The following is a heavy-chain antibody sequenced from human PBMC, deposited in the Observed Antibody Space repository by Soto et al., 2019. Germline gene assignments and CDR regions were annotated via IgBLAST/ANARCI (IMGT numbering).Heavy chain of an antibody. D-gene: IGHD2-21*02. J-gene: IGHJ4*01. V-gene: IGHV3-30*18. CDR2: ISYDGTNK. CDR1: GFTFRNFG. CDR3: AKAVPPFVVVTASDY. Sequence: PEGSLRLSCAASGFTFRNFGMHWVRQAPGKGLEWVAVISYDGTNKYYADSVKGRFTISRDNSKNTLYLQINSLRAEDTAVYYCAKAVPPFVVVTASDYWGQGTLVTV.